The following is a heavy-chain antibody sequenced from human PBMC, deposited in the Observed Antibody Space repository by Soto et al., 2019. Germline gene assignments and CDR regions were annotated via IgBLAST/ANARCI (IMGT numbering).Heavy chain of an antibody. CDR3: ARYCSSTSYPQYYYYYGMDV. CDR1: GYTFTSHG. CDR2: ISAYNGNT. D-gene: IGHD2-2*01. J-gene: IGHJ6*02. Sequence: AASVKVSCKASGYTFTSHGISWVRQAPGQGLEWMGWISAYNGNTNYAQKLQGRVTMTTDTSTSTAYMELRSLRSDDTAVYYCARYCSSTSYPQYYYYYGMDVWGQGTTVTVSS. V-gene: IGHV1-18*01.